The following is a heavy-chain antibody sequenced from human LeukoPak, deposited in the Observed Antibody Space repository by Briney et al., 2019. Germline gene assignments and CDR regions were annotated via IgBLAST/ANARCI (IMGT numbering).Heavy chain of an antibody. CDR1: GDSIGSSSYY. CDR3: ATLTYHYSYLAV. J-gene: IGHJ6*03. V-gene: IGHV4-39*01. CDR2: MYYSGSG. Sequence: SETLSLTCTISGDSIGSSSYYWGWIRQAPGKGLEWIGSMYYSGSGSYSPSLKSRVTISLDTSNNRFSLKLNSVTAADTAVYYCATLTYHYSYLAVWGKGTTVTVSS.